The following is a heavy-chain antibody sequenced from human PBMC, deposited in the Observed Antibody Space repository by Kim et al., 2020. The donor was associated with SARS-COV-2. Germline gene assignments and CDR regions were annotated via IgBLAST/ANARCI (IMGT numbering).Heavy chain of an antibody. Sequence: GGSLRLSCAASGFTFGSYGLHWVRQAPGKGLEWVATIRHDGHNKYYKDSVKGRFTISRDNSKNIVYLQINSLRAEDTAVYYCARDSNAHYYTDEYFQDWGQGTLVTVSS. V-gene: IGHV3-33*08. CDR3: ARDSNAHYYTDEYFQD. J-gene: IGHJ1*01. D-gene: IGHD3-22*01. CDR1: GFTFGSYG. CDR2: IRHDGHNK.